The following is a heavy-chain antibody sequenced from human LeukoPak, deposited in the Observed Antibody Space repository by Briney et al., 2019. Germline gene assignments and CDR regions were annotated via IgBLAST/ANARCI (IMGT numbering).Heavy chain of an antibody. V-gene: IGHV1-2*02. Sequence: ASVKVSCKASGYTFTGYYMHWVRQAPGQGLEWMGWINPNSGGTNYAQKFQGRVTMTRDTSISTAYMELSRLRSDDTAVYYCARDGVDIVVVPAAFGYYMDVWGKGTTVTVSS. CDR1: GYTFTGYY. J-gene: IGHJ6*03. CDR2: INPNSGGT. CDR3: ARDGVDIVVVPAAFGYYMDV. D-gene: IGHD2-2*01.